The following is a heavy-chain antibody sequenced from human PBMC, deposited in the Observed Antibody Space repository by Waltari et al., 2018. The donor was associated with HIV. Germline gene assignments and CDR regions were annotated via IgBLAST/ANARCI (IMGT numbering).Heavy chain of an antibody. CDR3: ARDFWGGYYYGMDV. V-gene: IGHV3-21*01. CDR2: ISSSSSYI. Sequence: EVQLVESGGGLVKPGWSLRLSCAASGFTFSSYSRNWVRQAPGKGLEWVSSISSSSSYIYYADSVKGRFTISRDNAKNSLYLQMNSLRAEDTAVYYCARDFWGGYYYGMDVWGQGTTVTVSS. CDR1: GFTFSSYS. D-gene: IGHD3-16*01. J-gene: IGHJ6*02.